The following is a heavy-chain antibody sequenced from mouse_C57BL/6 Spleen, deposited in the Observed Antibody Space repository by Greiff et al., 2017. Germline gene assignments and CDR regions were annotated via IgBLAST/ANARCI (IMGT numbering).Heavy chain of an antibody. V-gene: IGHV3-8*01. Sequence: EVKLQQSGPGLAKPSPTLSLTCSVTGYSITSDYWNWIRKFPGNKLEYMGDISYSGSTYYNPSLKSRISITRDTSKNQYYLQLNSVTTEDTATYVCASSLGYWYAMDYWGQGTSVTVSS. CDR3: ASSLGYWYAMDY. J-gene: IGHJ4*01. CDR1: GYSITSDY. D-gene: IGHD2-3*01. CDR2: ISYSGST.